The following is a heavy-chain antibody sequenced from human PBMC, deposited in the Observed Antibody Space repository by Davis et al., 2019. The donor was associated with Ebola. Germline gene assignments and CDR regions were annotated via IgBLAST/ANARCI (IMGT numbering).Heavy chain of an antibody. CDR1: GGSFSGYY. CDR3: ARGTGGNSYY. Sequence: MPSETLSLTCAVYGGSFSGYYWSWIRQPPGKGLEWIGEINHSGSTNYNPSLKGRVTISVDTSKNQFSLKLSSVTAADTAVYYCARGTGGNSYYWGQGTTVTVSS. CDR2: INHSGST. V-gene: IGHV4-34*01. J-gene: IGHJ6*02. D-gene: IGHD4-23*01.